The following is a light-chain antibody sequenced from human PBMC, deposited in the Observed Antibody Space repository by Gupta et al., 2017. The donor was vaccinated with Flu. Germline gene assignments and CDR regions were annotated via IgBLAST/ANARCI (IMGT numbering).Light chain of an antibody. Sequence: SYELTQPRSMSVSPGQTATISCSGDNLGDKYVCWYQQKPGQSPLLVIYQSPRRPSGIPERFSGSNSGNTATLTISGAQAMDEAGYYCQAWDSSTGVFGGGTKLTVL. CDR3: QAWDSSTGV. CDR1: NLGDKY. V-gene: IGLV3-1*01. J-gene: IGLJ3*02. CDR2: QSP.